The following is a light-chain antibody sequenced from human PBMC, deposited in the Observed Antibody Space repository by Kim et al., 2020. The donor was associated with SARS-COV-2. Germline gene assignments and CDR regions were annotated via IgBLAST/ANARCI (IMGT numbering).Light chain of an antibody. V-gene: IGLV3-19*01. CDR1: SLRSYY. CDR3: NSRDSSGNHLV. CDR2: GKI. Sequence: ALGQTVRITCQGDSLRSYYASWYQQKPRQAPVLVIYGKINRPSGIPDRFSGSSSGNTASLTITGAQAEDEADYYCNSRDSSGNHLVFGGGTQLTVL. J-gene: IGLJ2*01.